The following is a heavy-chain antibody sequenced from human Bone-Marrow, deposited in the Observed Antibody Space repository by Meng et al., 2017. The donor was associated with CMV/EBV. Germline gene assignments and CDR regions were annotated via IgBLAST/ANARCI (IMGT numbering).Heavy chain of an antibody. D-gene: IGHD3-3*01. V-gene: IGHV3-48*04. CDR2: ISSSSSTI. J-gene: IGHJ6*02. CDR1: GFTFSSYS. CDR3: ARDSHRPYYDFWSGYPYYYYGMDV. Sequence: GGSLRLSCAASGFTFSSYSMNWVRQAPGKGLEWVSYISSSSSTIYYADSVKGRFTISRDNAKNSLYLQMNSLRAEDTAVYYCARDSHRPYYDFWSGYPYYYYGMDVWGQGTTVTVSS.